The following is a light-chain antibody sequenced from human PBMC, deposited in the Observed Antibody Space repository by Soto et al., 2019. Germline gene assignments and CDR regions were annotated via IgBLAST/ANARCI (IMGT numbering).Light chain of an antibody. CDR1: SSDVGSYNL. J-gene: IGLJ1*01. V-gene: IGLV2-23*01. Sequence: QSVLTQPASVSGSPGQSITISCTGTSSDVGSYNLVSWYQQHPGKAPKLMIYEGSKRPSGVSQRCSGSKSGNTASPTISELQDEEEADYYCCSYAGMSTYVFGAGTKLTVL. CDR3: CSYAGMSTYV. CDR2: EGS.